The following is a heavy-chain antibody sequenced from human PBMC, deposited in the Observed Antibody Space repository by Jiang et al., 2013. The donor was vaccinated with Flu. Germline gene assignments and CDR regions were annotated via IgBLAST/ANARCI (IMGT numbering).Heavy chain of an antibody. Sequence: CAASGFTFSSYEMNWVRQAPGKGLEWVAYISSSGTTIHYADSVKGRFTISRDNAKNSVYLQMNSLRVEDTAVYYCARDDPVIAMTGTGDYFDYWGQGTLVTVSS. J-gene: IGHJ4*02. CDR1: GFTFSSYE. V-gene: IGHV3-48*03. D-gene: IGHD6-19*01. CDR2: ISSSGTTI. CDR3: ARDDPVIAMTGTGDYFDY.